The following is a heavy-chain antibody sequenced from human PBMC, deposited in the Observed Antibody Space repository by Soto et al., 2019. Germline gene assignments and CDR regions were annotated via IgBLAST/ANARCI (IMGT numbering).Heavy chain of an antibody. CDR3: ARGDSTDCSNGVCSFFYNHDMDV. D-gene: IGHD2-8*01. V-gene: IGHV1-2*04. CDR2: INPKSGGT. Sequence: GGSVKDCFKASGYSFTDYHIHWVRQAPGQGLEWLGRINPKSGGTSTAQKFQGWVTMTTDTSISTASMELTRLTSDGTAIYYCARGDSTDCSNGVCSFFYNHDMDVWGQGTPVTVSS. CDR1: GYSFTDYH. J-gene: IGHJ6*02.